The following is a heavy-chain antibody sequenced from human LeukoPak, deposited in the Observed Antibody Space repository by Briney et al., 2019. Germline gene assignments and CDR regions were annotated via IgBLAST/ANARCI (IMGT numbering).Heavy chain of an antibody. Sequence: SVKVSCEASGGTFSSYAISWVRQAPGQGLEWMGGIIPIFGTANYAQKFQGRVTITADESTSTAYMELSSLRSEDTAVYYCAGFLQLPTPDYGMDVWGQGTTVTVSS. CDR3: AGFLQLPTPDYGMDV. J-gene: IGHJ6*02. CDR1: GGTFSSYA. D-gene: IGHD2-2*01. CDR2: IIPIFGTA. V-gene: IGHV1-69*13.